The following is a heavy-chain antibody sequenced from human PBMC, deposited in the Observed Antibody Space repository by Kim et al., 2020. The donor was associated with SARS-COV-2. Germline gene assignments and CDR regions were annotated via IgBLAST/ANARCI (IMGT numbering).Heavy chain of an antibody. Sequence: GGSLRLSCAASGFTFSSYAMSWVRQAPGKGLEWVSVIYSGGSSTYYADSVKGWFTISRDNSKNTLYQQMNSLRAEDTAVYYCAEDKGNDYGDYVSLGDYDINVWNQGTTETV. V-gene: IGHV3-23*03. CDR1: GFTFSSYA. CDR3: AEDKGNDYGDYVSLGDYDINV. J-gene: IGHJ6*02. CDR2: IYSGGSST. D-gene: IGHD4-17*01.